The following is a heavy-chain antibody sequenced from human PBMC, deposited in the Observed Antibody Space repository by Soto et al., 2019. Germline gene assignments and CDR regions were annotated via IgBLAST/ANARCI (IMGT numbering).Heavy chain of an antibody. J-gene: IGHJ6*03. CDR3: ARVSRPLWFGQFTGDDYDYMDV. Sequence: SSDTLSLTCAVSSGILSSSNMWRWVRQIQGQGLGWIGAVYHSGRSKCNPSLKSRVTISVDKSKNQFSLKLSSVTAPDTAVYYCARVSRPLWFGQFTGDDYDYMDVWGKGTTVNGSS. CDR1: SGILSSSNM. V-gene: IGHV4-4*02. CDR2: VYHSGRS. D-gene: IGHD3-10*01.